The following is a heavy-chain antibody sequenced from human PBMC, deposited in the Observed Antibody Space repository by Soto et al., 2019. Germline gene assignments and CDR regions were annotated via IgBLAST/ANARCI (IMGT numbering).Heavy chain of an antibody. D-gene: IGHD5-18*01. J-gene: IGHJ4*02. CDR2: INHSGST. CDR3: AREVDTAMVLDY. CDR1: GGSFSGYY. V-gene: IGHV4-34*01. Sequence: SETLSLTCAVYGGSFSGYYWSWIRQPPGKGLEWIGEINHSGSTNYNPSLKSRVTISVDTSKNQFSLKLSSVTAADTAVYYCAREVDTAMVLDYWGQGTLVTVSS.